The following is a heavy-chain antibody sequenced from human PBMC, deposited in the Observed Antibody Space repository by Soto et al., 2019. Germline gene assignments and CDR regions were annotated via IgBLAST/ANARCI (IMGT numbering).Heavy chain of an antibody. CDR2: INHSGST. CDR1: GGSFSGYY. CDR3: ARGECSSNYCFTRWALDI. V-gene: IGHV4-34*01. D-gene: IGHD2-2*01. Sequence: SETLSLTCAVYGGSFSGYYWTWIRQTPGKGLEWIGGINHSGSTNYKPSRKSRISMSADTSKKQFSLNLTSVTAADTAVYYCARGECSSNYCFTRWALDIWGQGTVVTVSS. J-gene: IGHJ3*02.